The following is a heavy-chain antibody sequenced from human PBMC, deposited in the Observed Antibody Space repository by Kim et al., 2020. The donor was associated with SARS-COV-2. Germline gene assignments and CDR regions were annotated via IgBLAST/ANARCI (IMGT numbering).Heavy chain of an antibody. V-gene: IGHV4-39*01. D-gene: IGHD6-19*01. J-gene: IGHJ4*02. CDR2: IYYSGST. CDR3: ARHRSAVAGTWARAYYFDY. Sequence: SETLSLTCTVSGGSISSSSYYWGWIRQPPGKGLEWIGSIYYSGSTYYNPSLKSRVTISVDTSKNQFSLKLSSVTAADTAVYYCARHRSAVAGTWARAYYFDYWGQGTLVTVSS. CDR1: GGSISSSSYY.